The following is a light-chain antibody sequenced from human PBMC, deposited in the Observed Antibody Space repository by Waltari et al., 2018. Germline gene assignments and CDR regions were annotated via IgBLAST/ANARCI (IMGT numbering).Light chain of an antibody. J-gene: IGKJ4*01. CDR3: QQRHDWPLN. V-gene: IGKV3-11*01. Sequence: EILLTQSPVTLSVSPGERATLSCKASQSVRSYLAWYQQKPGQAPRLLICDASNRASGIPARFSGSGSGTDFTLTISNVEPEDFAVYYCQQRHDWPLNFGGGTKLEIK. CDR2: DAS. CDR1: QSVRSY.